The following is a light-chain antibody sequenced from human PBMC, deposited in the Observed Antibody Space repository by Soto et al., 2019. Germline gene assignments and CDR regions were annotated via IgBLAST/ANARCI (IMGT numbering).Light chain of an antibody. V-gene: IGKV2-30*01. Sequence: DVVMTQSPLSLTVTLGQPASISCRSSQSLVYRDGNTYLNWFQQRPGQSPRRLIYKVSNRDSGVPDRFSGSGSGTDFTLKISRVEAEDVGVYYCMQGTHWPWTFGQGTKVEIK. J-gene: IGKJ1*01. CDR2: KVS. CDR1: QSLVYRDGNTY. CDR3: MQGTHWPWT.